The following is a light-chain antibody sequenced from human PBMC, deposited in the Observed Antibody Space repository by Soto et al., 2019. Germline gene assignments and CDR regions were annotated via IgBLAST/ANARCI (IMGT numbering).Light chain of an antibody. CDR3: QQYSHLIT. V-gene: IGKV1-33*01. CDR2: DPS. J-gene: IGKJ5*01. CDR1: QDISNY. Sequence: DIRMTQSPSSLSASVGDRVTITCQASQDISNYLNWYQQKLGKAPKLLIYDPSNLETGVPSRFSGSGSATDFTFTISSLQPEDIATYYCQQYSHLITFGQGTRLEIK.